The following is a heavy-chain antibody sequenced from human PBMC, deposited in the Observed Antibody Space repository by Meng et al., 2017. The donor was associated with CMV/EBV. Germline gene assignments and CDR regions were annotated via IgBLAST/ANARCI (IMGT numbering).Heavy chain of an antibody. CDR3: ARGIGYCSSTSCDRYAFDI. CDR1: GFTFSSYW. J-gene: IGHJ3*02. CDR2: IKQDGSEK. V-gene: IGHV3-7*01. D-gene: IGHD2-2*01. Sequence: GESLKISCAASGFTFSSYWMSWVRQAPGKGLEWVANIKQDGSEKYYVDSVKGRFTISRDNAKNSPYLQMNSLRAEDTAVYYCARGIGYCSSTSCDRYAFDIWGQGTMVTVSS.